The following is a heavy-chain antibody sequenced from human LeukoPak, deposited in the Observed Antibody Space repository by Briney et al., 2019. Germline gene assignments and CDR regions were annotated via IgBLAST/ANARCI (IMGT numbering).Heavy chain of an antibody. J-gene: IGHJ4*02. V-gene: IGHV4-39*01. D-gene: IGHD6-13*01. Sequence: SETLSLTCTVSGDSISSSSYYWGWIRQPPGKGLEWIGSIYSSGSTYYNPSLKSRVTISVDTSKNQFSPNLSSVTAADTAVYYCARLPYSSSWYGIYYFDYWGQGTLVTVSS. CDR2: IYSSGST. CDR1: GDSISSSSYY. CDR3: ARLPYSSSWYGIYYFDY.